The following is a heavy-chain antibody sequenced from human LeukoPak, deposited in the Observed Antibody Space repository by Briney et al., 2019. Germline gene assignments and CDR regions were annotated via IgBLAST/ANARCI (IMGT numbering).Heavy chain of an antibody. J-gene: IGHJ4*02. CDR2: ISGSGTTT. D-gene: IGHD3-3*02. V-gene: IGHV3-23*01. Sequence: GSLRLSCVASGFTFSTFDMSWVRQPPGKGLEWVATISGSGTTTNYADSVKGRFTVSRDIFRNTLYLQMSGLRAEDTAIYYCAKDQSFSDWGQGTLVTVSS. CDR1: GFTFSTFD. CDR3: AKDQSFSD.